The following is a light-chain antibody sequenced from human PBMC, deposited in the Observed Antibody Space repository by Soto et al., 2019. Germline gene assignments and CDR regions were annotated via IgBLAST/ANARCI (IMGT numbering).Light chain of an antibody. Sequence: QSALTQPASVSGSPGQSITISCTGTSSDVGGYNYVSWYQQHPGIAPKLLIYGVTNRPSGVSTRFSGSKSGNTASLTIARVQAGDEGDYHCSSYTSASTLLYLFGTGTKLTVL. J-gene: IGLJ1*01. V-gene: IGLV2-14*01. CDR2: GVT. CDR3: SSYTSASTLLYL. CDR1: SSDVGGYNY.